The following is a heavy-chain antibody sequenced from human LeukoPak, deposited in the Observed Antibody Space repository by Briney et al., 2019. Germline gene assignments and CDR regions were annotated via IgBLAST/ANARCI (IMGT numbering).Heavy chain of an antibody. CDR3: ARGDNWNYGGAFDI. Sequence: GASVKVSCKASGYTFTGYYMHWVRQAPGQGLEWMGWINPNSGGTNYAQKFQGRVTMTRDTSISTAYMELSRLRSDDTAVYYCARGDNWNYGGAFDIWGQGTMVTVSS. J-gene: IGHJ3*02. CDR1: GYTFTGYY. V-gene: IGHV1-2*02. D-gene: IGHD1-7*01. CDR2: INPNSGGT.